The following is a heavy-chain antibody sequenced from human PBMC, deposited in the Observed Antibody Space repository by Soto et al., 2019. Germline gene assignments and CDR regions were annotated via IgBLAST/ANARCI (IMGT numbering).Heavy chain of an antibody. CDR2: MNPNSCNT. Sequence: ASVKVSCKASGYTFTSYDINWVRQATGQGLEWMGWMNPNSCNTGYAQKFQGRVTMTRNTSISTAYMELSSLRSEDTAVYYCARGSSSYYYYYMDVWGKGTTVTVSS. V-gene: IGHV1-8*01. CDR1: GYTFTSYD. J-gene: IGHJ6*03. CDR3: ARGSSSYYYYYMDV. D-gene: IGHD6-6*01.